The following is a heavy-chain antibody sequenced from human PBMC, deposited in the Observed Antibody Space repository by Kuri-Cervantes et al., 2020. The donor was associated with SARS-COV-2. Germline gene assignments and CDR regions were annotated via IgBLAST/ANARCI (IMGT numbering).Heavy chain of an antibody. CDR2: ISSSSRTI. V-gene: IGHV3-48*01. CDR3: ARDHSSGWYEPLYYYYYGMDV. J-gene: IGHJ6*02. CDR1: GFSFSSYS. Sequence: GGSLRLSCAASGFSFSSYSMNWVRQAPGKGLEWVSGISSSSRTIHYADSVKGRFTTSRDNAKNSLSLQMNSLRAEDTAVYYCARDHSSGWYEPLYYYYYGMDVWGQGTTVTVSS. D-gene: IGHD6-19*01.